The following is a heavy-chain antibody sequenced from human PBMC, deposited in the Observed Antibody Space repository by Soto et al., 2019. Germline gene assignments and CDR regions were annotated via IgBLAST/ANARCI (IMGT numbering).Heavy chain of an antibody. V-gene: IGHV1-69*13. CDR1: GGTFSSYA. J-gene: IGHJ3*02. D-gene: IGHD3-22*01. CDR3: ARGGITMIVAPAAFDI. CDR2: IIPIFGTA. Sequence: SVKVSCKASGGTFSSYAIIWVRQAPGQGLEWMGGIIPIFGTANYAQKFQGRVTITADEYTSTAYMELSSLRSEDTAVYYCARGGITMIVAPAAFDIWGQGTMVTVSS.